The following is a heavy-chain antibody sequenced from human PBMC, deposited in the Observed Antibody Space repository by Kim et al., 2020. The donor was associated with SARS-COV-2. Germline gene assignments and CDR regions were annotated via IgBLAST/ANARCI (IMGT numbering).Heavy chain of an antibody. J-gene: IGHJ4*02. V-gene: IGHV4-59*01. D-gene: IGHD3-3*01. CDR1: GGSISSYY. CDR2: IYYSGST. Sequence: SETLSLTCTVSGGSISSYYWSWIRQPPGKGLEWIGYIYYSGSTNYNPSLKSRVTISVDTSKNQFSLKLSSVTAADTAVYYCARAEYGDFWSGPDYWGQGTVVTVSS. CDR3: ARAEYGDFWSGPDY.